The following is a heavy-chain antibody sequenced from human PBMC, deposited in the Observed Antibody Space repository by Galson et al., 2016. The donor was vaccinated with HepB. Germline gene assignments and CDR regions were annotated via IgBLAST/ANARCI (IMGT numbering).Heavy chain of an antibody. J-gene: IGHJ3*01. Sequence: SLRLSCAASGFTFNSNAFHWVRQAPGKGLDWVAVIWSDGSKKYYGDPVRGRFTVSRDNAKDSLYLQMYSLRAEDTATYYCAREGSVVKPTDPVSAFDFWGQGTVVTVSS. V-gene: IGHV3-33*01. CDR3: AREGSVVKPTDPVSAFDF. CDR2: IWSDGSKK. CDR1: GFTFNSNA. D-gene: IGHD1-1*01.